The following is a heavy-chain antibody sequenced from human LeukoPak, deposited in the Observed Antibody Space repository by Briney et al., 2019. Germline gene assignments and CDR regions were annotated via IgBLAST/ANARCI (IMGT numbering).Heavy chain of an antibody. CDR3: ARDRRGYSYGYDY. CDR2: IYYSGST. D-gene: IGHD5-18*01. CDR1: GGSISSYY. V-gene: IGHV4-59*01. Sequence: SETLSLTCTVSGGSISSYYWSWIRQPPWKGLEWIGYIYYSGSTNYNPSLKSRVTISVDTSKNQFSLKLSSVTAADTAVYYCARDRRGYSYGYDYWGQGTLVTVSS. J-gene: IGHJ4*02.